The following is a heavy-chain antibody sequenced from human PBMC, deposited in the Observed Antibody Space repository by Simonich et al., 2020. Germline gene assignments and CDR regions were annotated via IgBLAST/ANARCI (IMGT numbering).Heavy chain of an antibody. CDR3: ARDREVYGSGSYYNY. CDR2: IKQDEREK. D-gene: IGHD3-10*01. V-gene: IGHV3-7*01. CDR1: GFTFSSYW. J-gene: IGHJ4*02. Sequence: EVQLVESGGGLVQPGGSLRLSCAASGFTFSSYWMSWVLQAPGKGLEWRTNIKQDEREKYYVDSVKGRFTISRDNAKNSLYLQMNSLRAEDTAVYYCARDREVYGSGSYYNYWGQGTLVTVSS.